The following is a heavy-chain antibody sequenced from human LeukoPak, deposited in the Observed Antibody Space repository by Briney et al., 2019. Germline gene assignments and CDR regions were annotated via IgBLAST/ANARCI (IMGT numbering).Heavy chain of an antibody. J-gene: IGHJ4*02. CDR3: VSFYETY. V-gene: IGHV3-74*01. CDR1: GNYW. CDR2: INSDGSWT. D-gene: IGHD2/OR15-2a*01. Sequence: GGSLRLSCAASGNYWMHWVRQVPGKGLVWVSHINSDGSWTSYADSVMGRFTISKDNAKNTVYLQMNSLRAEDTAVYYCVSFYETYWGRGTLVTVSS.